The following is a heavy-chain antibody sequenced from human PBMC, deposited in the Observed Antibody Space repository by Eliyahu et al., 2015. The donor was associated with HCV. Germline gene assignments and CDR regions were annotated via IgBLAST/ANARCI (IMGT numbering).Heavy chain of an antibody. CDR2: IWFDGNNK. V-gene: IGHV3-33*01. CDR3: ARGHDSSGFYWIDY. J-gene: IGHJ4*02. D-gene: IGHD3-22*01. Sequence: QVKLVESGGGVVQPGXSLTVSCAASGFPFSSYGMHWVRQAPGKGLEWVAVIWFDGNNKKYADSVKGRFTISRDNSKKTMSLQMNSLRGDDTAIYYCARGHDSSGFYWIDYWGQGTQVTVSA. CDR1: GFPFSSYG.